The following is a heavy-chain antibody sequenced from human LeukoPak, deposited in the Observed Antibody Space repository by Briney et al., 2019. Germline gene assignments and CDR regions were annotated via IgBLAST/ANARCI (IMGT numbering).Heavy chain of an antibody. D-gene: IGHD3-22*01. J-gene: IGHJ4*02. CDR1: GYSFTSYW. V-gene: IGHV5-51*01. CDR3: ARQNDSSGYYLPYFDY. Sequence: GESLKISCKGSGYSFTSYWIGWVRQMPGKGLEWMGIIYPGDSDTRYSPSFQGQVTISADKSISTAYLQWSSLKASDTAMHYCARQNDSSGYYLPYFDYWGQGTLVTVSS. CDR2: IYPGDSDT.